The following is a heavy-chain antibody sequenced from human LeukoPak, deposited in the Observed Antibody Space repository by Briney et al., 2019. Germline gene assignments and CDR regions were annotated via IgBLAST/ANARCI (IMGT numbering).Heavy chain of an antibody. D-gene: IGHD6-19*01. J-gene: IGHJ4*02. CDR3: ARGSLSVAVTPFDY. CDR2: INPNSGGT. V-gene: IGHV1-2*04. CDR1: GYTFTGYY. Sequence: GASVKVSCKASGYTFTGYYMHWVRQAPGQGLEWMGWINPNSGGTNYAQKFQGWVTMTRDTSISTAYMELSRLRSDDTAVYYCARGSLSVAVTPFDYWGQGTLVTVSS.